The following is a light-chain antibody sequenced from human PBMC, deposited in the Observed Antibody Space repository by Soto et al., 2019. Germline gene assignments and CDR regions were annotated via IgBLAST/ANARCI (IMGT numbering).Light chain of an antibody. V-gene: IGLV1-40*01. Sequence: QSVLTQPPSVSGAPGQSVTISCTGSNSNIGAGYDVHWYQQPPGTAPKLLIHGNSYRPSGVPDRFSGSKSGTSASLAITGLQADDEADYYCQSYDSSLGDRIVGGGTKVTVL. J-gene: IGLJ2*01. CDR1: NSNIGAGYD. CDR3: QSYDSSLGDRI. CDR2: GNS.